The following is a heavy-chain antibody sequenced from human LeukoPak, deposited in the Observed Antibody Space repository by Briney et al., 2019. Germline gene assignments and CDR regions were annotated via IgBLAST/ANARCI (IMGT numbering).Heavy chain of an antibody. CDR2: ISGSGHRT. V-gene: IGHV3-23*01. CDR3: AKDWGEYFDYVWGSFTSFDF. J-gene: IGHJ4*02. D-gene: IGHD3-16*01. CDR1: GFTFTTYG. Sequence: GGSLRLSCAVSGFTFTTYGMHWVRQAPGKGLEWVSGISGSGHRTYYADSVKGRFTISRDNSKNTLYLQMNSLRAEDTAVYYCAKDWGEYFDYVWGSFTSFDFWGQGTLVTVSS.